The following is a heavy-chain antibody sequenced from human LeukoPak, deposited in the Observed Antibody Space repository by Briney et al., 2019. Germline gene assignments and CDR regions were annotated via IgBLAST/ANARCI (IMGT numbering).Heavy chain of an antibody. V-gene: IGHV3-53*01. CDR2: IYSGGTT. CDR1: GFTVSGNY. Sequence: PGGSLRLCCAVSGFTVSGNYMSWGRQAPGKGLEWVSLIYSGGTTYYADSVKGRFTISRDNSKNTLYLQMNSLRAEDTAVYYCASPHFDYWGQGTLVTVSS. CDR3: ASPHFDY. J-gene: IGHJ4*02.